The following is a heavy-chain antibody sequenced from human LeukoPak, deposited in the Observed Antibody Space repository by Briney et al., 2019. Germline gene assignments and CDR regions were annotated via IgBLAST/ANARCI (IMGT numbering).Heavy chain of an antibody. Sequence: GGSLRLSCAVSGFTFDDYAMHWVRQVPGKGLEWVAGISWNSDTRGYVDSVKGRFTISRDNARNSLYLQMNSLRAEDTAFYYCAKPMVGSPGVFDSWGQGTLVTVSS. CDR3: AKPMVGSPGVFDS. D-gene: IGHD3-10*01. CDR2: ISWNSDTR. V-gene: IGHV3-9*01. J-gene: IGHJ4*02. CDR1: GFTFDDYA.